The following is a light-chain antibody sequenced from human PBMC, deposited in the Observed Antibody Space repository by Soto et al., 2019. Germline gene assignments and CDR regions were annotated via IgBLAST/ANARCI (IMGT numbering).Light chain of an antibody. J-gene: IGLJ1*01. CDR2: EVS. CDR1: SSDVGGYDY. CDR3: SSYAGSNNQV. V-gene: IGLV2-8*01. Sequence: QSVLTQPPSVSGSPGQSVTISCTGTSSDVGGYDYVSWYQHHPGKAPKLVIYEVSKRPSGVPDRFSGSKSGNTASLTVSGLQAEDEADYYCSSYAGSNNQVFGTGTKSPS.